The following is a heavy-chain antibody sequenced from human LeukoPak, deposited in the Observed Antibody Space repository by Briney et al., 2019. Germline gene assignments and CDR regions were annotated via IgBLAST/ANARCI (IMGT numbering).Heavy chain of an antibody. CDR1: GYTFTSYG. D-gene: IGHD2-21*01. CDR2: NSAYNGNT. J-gene: IGHJ4*02. Sequence: GASVKVSCKASGYTFTSYGISWVRQAPGQGLEWMGWNSAYNGNTNYAQKLQGRVTMTTDTSTSTAYMELRSLRSDDTAVYYCARDKGLAYCGGDCPGDFDYWGQGTLVTVSS. CDR3: ARDKGLAYCGGDCPGDFDY. V-gene: IGHV1-18*01.